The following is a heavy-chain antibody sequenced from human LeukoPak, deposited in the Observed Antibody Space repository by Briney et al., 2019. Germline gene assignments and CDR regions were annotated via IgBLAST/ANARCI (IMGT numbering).Heavy chain of an antibody. CDR2: VSGSGTNT. D-gene: IGHD1-26*01. V-gene: IGHV3-23*01. CDR1: GFTFSSYA. CDR3: TRPLVSGSYCDAFDI. J-gene: IGHJ3*02. Sequence: GGSLRLSCAASGFTFSSYAMTWVRQAPGKGLEWVSVVSGSGTNTYYADSVKGRFTISRDNSKNTLYLQMNSLRTEDTAVYFCTRPLVSGSYCDAFDIWGQGTMVTVSS.